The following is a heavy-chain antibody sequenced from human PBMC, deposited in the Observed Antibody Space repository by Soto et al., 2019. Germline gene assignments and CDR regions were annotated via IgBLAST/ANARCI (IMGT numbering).Heavy chain of an antibody. Sequence: GGSLRLSCAASGFTFDDYGMSWVRQAPGKGLEWVSGINWNGGSTGYADSVKGRFTISRDNAKNSLYLQMNSLRAEDTALYYCARDNSWLASAAPHSPTPSTYQDFDYWGQGTLVTVSS. J-gene: IGHJ4*02. D-gene: IGHD6-13*01. CDR3: ARDNSWLASAAPHSPTPSTYQDFDY. CDR1: GFTFDDYG. V-gene: IGHV3-20*04. CDR2: INWNGGST.